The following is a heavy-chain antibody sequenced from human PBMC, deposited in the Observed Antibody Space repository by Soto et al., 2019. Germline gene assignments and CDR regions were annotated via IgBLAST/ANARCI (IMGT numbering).Heavy chain of an antibody. V-gene: IGHV5-51*01. CDR2: IYPGDSDT. CDR3: ARHLESRWYVDY. CDR1: GFPFTNYW. Sequence: VESLKISCKGPGFPFTNYWIGWVRQMPGKGLEWMGIIYPGDSDTRYSPSFQGQVTISADKSISTAYLQWSSLKASDTAIYYCARHLESRWYVDYWRQGTLVT. D-gene: IGHD6-19*01. J-gene: IGHJ4*02.